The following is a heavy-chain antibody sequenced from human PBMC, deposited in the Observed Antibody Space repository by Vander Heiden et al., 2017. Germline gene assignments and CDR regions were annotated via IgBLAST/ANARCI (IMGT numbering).Heavy chain of an antibody. CDR3: ARDGQLWLFGDY. Sequence: EVQLVASGGGVVRPGGALSLTCAAPGFTLADYGMSWVRQAPGKGLEWVSGIKWNGGSTGYADSVKGRFTISRDNAKNSLYLQMNSLRAEDTALYYCARDGQLWLFGDYWGQGTLVTVSS. V-gene: IGHV3-20*04. J-gene: IGHJ4*02. D-gene: IGHD5-18*01. CDR1: GFTLADYG. CDR2: IKWNGGST.